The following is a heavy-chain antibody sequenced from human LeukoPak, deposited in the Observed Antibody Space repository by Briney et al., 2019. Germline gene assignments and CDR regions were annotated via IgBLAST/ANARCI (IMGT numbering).Heavy chain of an antibody. CDR3: ARQHRPSGWYSSSSLDY. V-gene: IGHV4-39*01. Sequence: PSETLSLTCTVSGGSISSSSYYWGWIRQPPGKGLEWIGSIYYSGSTYYNPSLKSRVTISVDTSKNQFSLKLSSVTAADTAVYYYARQHRPSGWYSSSSLDYWGQGTLVTVSS. D-gene: IGHD6-6*01. J-gene: IGHJ4*02. CDR2: IYYSGST. CDR1: GGSISSSSYY.